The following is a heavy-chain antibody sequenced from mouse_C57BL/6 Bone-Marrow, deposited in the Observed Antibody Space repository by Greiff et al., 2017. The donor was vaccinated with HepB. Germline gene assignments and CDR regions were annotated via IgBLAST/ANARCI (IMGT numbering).Heavy chain of an antibody. V-gene: IGHV8-8*01. CDR2: IWWDDDK. CDR1: GFSLSTFGMG. Sequence: QVQLKESGPGILQPSQTLSLTCSFSGFSLSTFGMGVGWIRQPSGKGLEWLAHIWWDDDKYYNPALKSRLTISKDTSKNQVFLKIANVDTADTATYYCARITTVVATRAWFAYWGQGTLVTVSA. CDR3: ARITTVVATRAWFAY. D-gene: IGHD1-1*01. J-gene: IGHJ3*01.